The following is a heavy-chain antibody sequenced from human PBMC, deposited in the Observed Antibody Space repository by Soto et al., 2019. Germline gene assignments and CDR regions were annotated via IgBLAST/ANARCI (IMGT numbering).Heavy chain of an antibody. CDR3: ASRVGRDSGYDSVWFSP. Sequence: QVQLVQSGAEVKKPGSSVKVSCKASGGTFSSYAISWVRQAPGQGLEWMGGSIPIFGTANYAQKFQGRVTITADKSTSTGYMERISLSSDDTAVYYCASRVGRDSGYDSVWFSPWGQGTLVTVAS. J-gene: IGHJ5*02. CDR2: SIPIFGTA. D-gene: IGHD5-12*01. CDR1: GGTFSSYA. V-gene: IGHV1-69*06.